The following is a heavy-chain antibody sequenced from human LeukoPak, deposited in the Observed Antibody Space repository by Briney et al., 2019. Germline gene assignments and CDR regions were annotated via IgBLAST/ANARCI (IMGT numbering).Heavy chain of an antibody. D-gene: IGHD3-16*01. CDR3: ARGGGLDV. Sequence: GGSLRLSCAASTFTFSNYWMSWVRQAPGKGLEWVASINHNGNVNYYVDSVKGRFTTSRDNAKNSLYLQMSNLRAEDTAVYFCARGGGLDVWGQGATVTVSS. CDR2: INHNGNVN. J-gene: IGHJ6*02. CDR1: TFTFSNYW. V-gene: IGHV3-7*03.